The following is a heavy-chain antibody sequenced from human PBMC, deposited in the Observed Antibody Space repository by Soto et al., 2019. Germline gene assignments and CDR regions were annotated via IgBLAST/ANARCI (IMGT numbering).Heavy chain of an antibody. CDR3: ARDGRGLQGAFDI. V-gene: IGHV1-2*02. CDR1: GYTFNDHY. Sequence: QVQLVQSGAEVKKPGASVEVSCKASGYTFNDHYMHWVRQAPGQGLEWMGWIIANSGDTNYAEKFQGRVTMTRDTSISTFYMELSSLRSDDTAVYYCARDGRGLQGAFDIWGRGTMVTVSS. J-gene: IGHJ3*02. CDR2: IIANSGDT. D-gene: IGHD2-15*01.